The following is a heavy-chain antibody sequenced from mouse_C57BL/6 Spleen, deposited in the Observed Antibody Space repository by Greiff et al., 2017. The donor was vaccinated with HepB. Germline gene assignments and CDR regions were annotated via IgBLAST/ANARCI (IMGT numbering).Heavy chain of an antibody. Sequence: QVQLQQSGAELAKPGASVKLSCKASGYTFTNSWMHWVKQRPGQGLEWIGYINPSSGYTKYNQKFKDKAILTADKSSSTAYMQLSSLTYEDSAVYYCARTLAMDYWGQGTSVTVSS. CDR1: GYTFTNSW. V-gene: IGHV1-7*01. CDR2: INPSSGYT. J-gene: IGHJ4*01. CDR3: ARTLAMDY.